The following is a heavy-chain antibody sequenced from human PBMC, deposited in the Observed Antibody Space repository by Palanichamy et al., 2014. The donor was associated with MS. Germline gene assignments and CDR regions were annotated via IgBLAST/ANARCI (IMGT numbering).Heavy chain of an antibody. D-gene: IGHD3-10*01. Sequence: QVQLQESGPGLVKPSETLSLTCTVSGGSISSYYWSWIRQPPGKGLEWIGYIYYSGSTNYNPSLKSRVTISVDTSKNQFSLKLSSVTAADTAVYYCARVTGGSGSYPDYFDYWGQGTLVTVSS. CDR3: ARVTGGSGSYPDYFDY. V-gene: IGHV4-59*01. CDR1: GGSISSYY. CDR2: IYYSGST. J-gene: IGHJ4*02.